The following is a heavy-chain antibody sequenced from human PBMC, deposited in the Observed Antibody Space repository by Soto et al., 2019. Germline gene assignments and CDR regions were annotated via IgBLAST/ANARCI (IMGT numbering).Heavy chain of an antibody. CDR3: ARHTAAYYDFWSGLNDAFDI. D-gene: IGHD3-3*01. CDR1: GGSISGSSYY. Sequence: SETLSLTCTVSGGSISGSSYYWGWIRQPPGKGLEWIGSIYYSGSTYYNPSLKSRVTISVDTSKNQFSLKLSSVTAADTAVYYCARHTAAYYDFWSGLNDAFDIWGQGTMVTV. J-gene: IGHJ3*02. V-gene: IGHV4-39*01. CDR2: IYYSGST.